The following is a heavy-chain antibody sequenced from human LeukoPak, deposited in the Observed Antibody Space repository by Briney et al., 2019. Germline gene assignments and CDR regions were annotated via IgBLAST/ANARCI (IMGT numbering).Heavy chain of an antibody. Sequence: ASVKVSCKASGYTFTGYYMHWVRQAPGQGLEWMGIINPSGGSTSYAQKFQGRVTMTRDTSTSTVYMELSSLRSEDTAVYYCARDLGSSWYEVGYYFDYWGQGTLVTVSS. CDR3: ARDLGSSWYEVGYYFDY. CDR1: GYTFTGYY. V-gene: IGHV1-46*01. CDR2: INPSGGST. J-gene: IGHJ4*02. D-gene: IGHD6-13*01.